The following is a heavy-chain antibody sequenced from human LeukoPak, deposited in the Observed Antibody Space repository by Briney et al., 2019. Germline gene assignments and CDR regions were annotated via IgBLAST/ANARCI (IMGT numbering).Heavy chain of an antibody. Sequence: ASVTVSCKVSGYTLTELSMHWVRQAPGKGLEWMGGFDPEDGETIYAQKFQGRVTMTEDRSTDKAYMEVSRLRYGETAVYYCATAPPINSGSYSFDYWGQGTLVTVSS. CDR1: GYTLTELS. V-gene: IGHV1-24*01. D-gene: IGHD1-26*01. CDR3: ATAPPINSGSYSFDY. CDR2: FDPEDGET. J-gene: IGHJ4*02.